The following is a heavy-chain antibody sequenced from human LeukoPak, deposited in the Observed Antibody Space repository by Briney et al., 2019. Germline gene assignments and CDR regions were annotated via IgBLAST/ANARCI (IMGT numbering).Heavy chain of an antibody. CDR2: ISSSSSYI. Sequence: PGGSLRLSCAASGFTFSSYSMNWVRQAPGKGLEWVSSISSSSSYIYYADSVKGRFTISRDNAKNSLYLQMSSLRAEDTAVYYCARGRYGDYLFGYWGQGTLVTVSS. D-gene: IGHD4-17*01. J-gene: IGHJ4*02. CDR3: ARGRYGDYLFGY. CDR1: GFTFSSYS. V-gene: IGHV3-21*01.